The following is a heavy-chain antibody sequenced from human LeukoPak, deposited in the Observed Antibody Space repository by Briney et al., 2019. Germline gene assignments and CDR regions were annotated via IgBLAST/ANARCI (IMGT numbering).Heavy chain of an antibody. V-gene: IGHV3-11*01. CDR1: GFTFSDYY. CDR3: AKDLGSGWFLDAFDI. Sequence: PGGSLRLSCAASGFTFSDYYMSWIRQAPGKGLEWVSYISSSGSTIYYADSVKGRFTISRDNSKNTLYLQMNSLRAEDMAVYYCAKDLGSGWFLDAFDIWGQGTMVTVSS. CDR2: ISSSGSTI. D-gene: IGHD6-19*01. J-gene: IGHJ3*02.